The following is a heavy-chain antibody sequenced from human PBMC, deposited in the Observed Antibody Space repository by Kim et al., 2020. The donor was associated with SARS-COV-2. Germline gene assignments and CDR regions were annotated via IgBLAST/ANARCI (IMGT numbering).Heavy chain of an antibody. V-gene: IGHV3-21*01. CDR2: ISSSSSYI. CDR1: GFTFSSYS. J-gene: IGHJ4*02. Sequence: GGSLRLSCAASGFTFSSYSMNWVRQAPGKGLEWVSSISSSSSYIYYADSVKGRFTISRDNAKNSLYLQMNSLRAEDTAVYYCARARTTGTDFDYWGQGTLVTVSS. D-gene: IGHD1-1*01. CDR3: ARARTTGTDFDY.